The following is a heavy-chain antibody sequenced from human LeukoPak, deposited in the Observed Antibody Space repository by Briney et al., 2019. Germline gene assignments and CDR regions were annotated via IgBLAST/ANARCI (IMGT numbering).Heavy chain of an antibody. CDR3: AKDFQAGGWLFIPRNYYYGMDV. J-gene: IGHJ6*02. CDR2: ISWNSGSI. CDR1: GFTFDDYA. V-gene: IGHV3-9*01. Sequence: PGRSLRLSCAASGFTFDDYATHWVRQAPGKGLEWVSGISWNSGSIGYADSVKGRFTISRDNAKNSLYLQMNSLRAEDTALYYCAKDFQAGGWLFIPRNYYYGMDVWGQGTTVTVSS. D-gene: IGHD3-22*01.